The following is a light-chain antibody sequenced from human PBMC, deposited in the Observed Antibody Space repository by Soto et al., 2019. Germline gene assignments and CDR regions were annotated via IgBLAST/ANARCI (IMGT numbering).Light chain of an antibody. CDR1: QSVSSSY. CDR2: DAS. V-gene: IGKV3-20*01. CDR3: QQYASSPLT. J-gene: IGKJ4*01. Sequence: IELTQSPGTLSWSPGEKATLSCRASQSVSSSYLAWYQQKPGQAPRLLIYDASSRATGIPDRFSGSGSGTDFTLTISRLQPEDFAVYYCQQYASSPLTFGGGTKVDIK.